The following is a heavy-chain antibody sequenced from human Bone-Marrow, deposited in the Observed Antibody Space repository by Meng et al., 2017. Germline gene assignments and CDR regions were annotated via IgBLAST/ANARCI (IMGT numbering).Heavy chain of an antibody. CDR3: ARDYRFEDPLKLYYYYDMGV. CDR2: IKQDGSEK. J-gene: IGHJ6*02. CDR1: GFTFSSYW. Sequence: GESLKISCAASGFTFSSYWMSWVRQAPGKGLEWVANIKQDGSEKYYVDSVKGRFTISRDNAKNSLYLQMNSLRAEDTAVYYCARDYRFEDPLKLYYYYDMGVWGQGTTVTVSS. D-gene: IGHD3-16*02. V-gene: IGHV3-7*01.